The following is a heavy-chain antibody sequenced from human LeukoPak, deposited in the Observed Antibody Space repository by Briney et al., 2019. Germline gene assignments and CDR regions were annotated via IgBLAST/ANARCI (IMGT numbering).Heavy chain of an antibody. D-gene: IGHD6-19*01. CDR3: ARDSSGWYLTLGY. CDR2: ISAYNGNT. Sequence: GATVKVSCKASGYTFTSYGISWVRQAPGQGLEWMGWISAYNGNTNYAQKLQGRVTMTTDTSTSTANMELRSLRSDDTAVYYCARDSSGWYLTLGYWGQGTLVTVSS. V-gene: IGHV1-18*01. CDR1: GYTFTSYG. J-gene: IGHJ4*02.